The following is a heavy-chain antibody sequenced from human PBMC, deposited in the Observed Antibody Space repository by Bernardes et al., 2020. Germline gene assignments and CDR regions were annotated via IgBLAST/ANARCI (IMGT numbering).Heavy chain of an antibody. V-gene: IGHV4-59*11. CDR3: ARGGVRSIQFAY. J-gene: IGHJ4*02. CDR1: GDSMTNQY. CDR2: IFYTGTT. Sequence: SETLSLTCSVSGDSMTNQYWSWIRQSPGRGLEWIGYIFYTGTTNYNPSLKSRVTISIDTSKNQFSLILTSVTSADTAVYYCARGGVRSIQFAYWGQGTLLTVSS. D-gene: IGHD6-6*01.